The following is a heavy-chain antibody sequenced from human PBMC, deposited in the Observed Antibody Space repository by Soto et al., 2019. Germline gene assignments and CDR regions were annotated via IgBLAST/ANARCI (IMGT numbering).Heavy chain of an antibody. CDR2: ISSSSSTI. J-gene: IGHJ4*02. D-gene: IGHD3-22*01. CDR3: ARDHYDSSGYYENFDY. V-gene: IGHV3-48*01. Sequence: GGSLRLSCAASGFTFSSYSMNWVRQAPGKGLEWVSYISSSSSTIYYADSVKGRFTISRDNAKNSLYLQMNSLRAEDTAAYYCARDHYDSSGYYENFDYWVQGTLVTVSS. CDR1: GFTFSSYS.